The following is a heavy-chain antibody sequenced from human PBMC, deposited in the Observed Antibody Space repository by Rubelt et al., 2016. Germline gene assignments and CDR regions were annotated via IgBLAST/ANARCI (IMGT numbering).Heavy chain of an antibody. CDR2: IYSGGST. Sequence: SWVRQAPGKGLEWVSVIYSGGSTYYADPVKGRFTISRHNSKNTLYLQMNSLRAEDTAVYYCARSRVEMATFDYWGQGTLVTVSS. V-gene: IGHV3-53*04. J-gene: IGHJ4*02. CDR3: ARSRVEMATFDY. D-gene: IGHD5-24*01.